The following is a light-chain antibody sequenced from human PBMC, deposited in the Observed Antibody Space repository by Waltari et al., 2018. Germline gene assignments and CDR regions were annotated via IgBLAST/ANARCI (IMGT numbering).Light chain of an antibody. Sequence: EIVLTQSPGTLSLSPGERATLSCRASQSVSSYLAWYQQKPGPAPRLLIDDTSNRATGIPARFSGSGSGTDFTLTISSLEPEDFAVYHCQQRITWPITFGQGTRLEIK. CDR2: DTS. CDR3: QQRITWPIT. V-gene: IGKV3-11*01. J-gene: IGKJ5*01. CDR1: QSVSSY.